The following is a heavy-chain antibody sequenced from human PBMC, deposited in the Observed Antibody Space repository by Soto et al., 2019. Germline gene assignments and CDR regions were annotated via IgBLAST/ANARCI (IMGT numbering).Heavy chain of an antibody. Sequence: GRWMSLSCSVSAVTLSSYALSWVRQPPGKGLEWVSSISGTGGSTTCRDAVRGRFTISRDHSKSMLYIQMNNLRVEVPAISYCAYAGAGSIRNNY. D-gene: IGHD2-8*01. V-gene: IGHV3-23*02. CDR1: AVTLSSYA. CDR2: ISGTGGST. CDR3: AYAGAGSIRNNY. J-gene: IGHJ6*01.